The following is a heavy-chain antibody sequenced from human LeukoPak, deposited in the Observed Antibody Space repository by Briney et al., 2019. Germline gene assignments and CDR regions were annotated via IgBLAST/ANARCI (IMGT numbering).Heavy chain of an antibody. V-gene: IGHV1-18*01. Sequence: ASVKVSCKASGYTFTKNGISWVRQAPGQGLEWMGWISTYTGNTNYAQKFRGRVTMTTDTTMSTAYMELRSLRFDDTAEYYCARERGDYSSGFNAFDIWGQGTLVTVSS. D-gene: IGHD6-25*01. J-gene: IGHJ3*02. CDR2: ISTYTGNT. CDR1: GYTFTKNG. CDR3: ARERGDYSSGFNAFDI.